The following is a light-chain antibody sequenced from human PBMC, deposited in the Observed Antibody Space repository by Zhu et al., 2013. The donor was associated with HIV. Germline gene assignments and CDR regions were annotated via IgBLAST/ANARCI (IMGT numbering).Light chain of an antibody. J-gene: IGKJ2*04. CDR1: QSVLYNSNNKNN. CDR2: WAS. Sequence: DIVMTQSPDSLAVSLGERATMNCKSSQSVLYNSNNKNNLAWYQQKPGQPPKLLFYWASSRYSGVPDRFSGSGSGTDFTLAINNVQAEDVAVYYCQSRGSFGQGTKLEIK. CDR3: QSRGS. V-gene: IGKV4-1*01.